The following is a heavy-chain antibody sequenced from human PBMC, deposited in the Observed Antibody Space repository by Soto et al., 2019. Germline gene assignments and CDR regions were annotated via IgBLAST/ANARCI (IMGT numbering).Heavy chain of an antibody. CDR3: ARGVNWNYFDY. CDR1: GGTFSSYT. Sequence: QVQLVQSGAEVKKPGASVKVSCKASGGTFSSYTISWVRQAPGQGLEWMGRIIPIRGIANYAQKFQGRVTITADKSTSTAYMELSSLRSEDTAVYYCARGVNWNYFDYWGQGTLVTVSS. D-gene: IGHD1-1*01. V-gene: IGHV1-69*02. J-gene: IGHJ4*02. CDR2: IIPIRGIA.